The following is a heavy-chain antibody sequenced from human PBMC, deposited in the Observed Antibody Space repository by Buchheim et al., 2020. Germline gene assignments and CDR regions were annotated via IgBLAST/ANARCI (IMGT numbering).Heavy chain of an antibody. CDR2: INSDGSST. D-gene: IGHD3-10*01. J-gene: IGHJ6*02. CDR3: ARGTMVRGVTKIEKYYYYGMDV. Sequence: EVQLVESGGGLVQPGGSLRLSCAASGFTFSSYWMHWVRQAPGKGLVWVSRINSDGSSTSYSYSVKGRFTISRDNAKNTLYLQMNSLRAEDTAVYYCARGTMVRGVTKIEKYYYYGMDVWGQGTT. V-gene: IGHV3-74*01. CDR1: GFTFSSYW.